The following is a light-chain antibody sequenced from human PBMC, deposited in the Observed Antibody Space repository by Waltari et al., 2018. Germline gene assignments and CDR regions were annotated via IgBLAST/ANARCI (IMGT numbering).Light chain of an antibody. CDR2: KAS. CDR1: QSICVW. CDR3: QQYNSYSVT. Sequence: DIQMTQSPSTLSASVGESVTITCRASQSICVWLAWYQQKPGKAPKLLMHKASSLKSGVPSRFSGSGSETEFTLTISGLQPEDFATYYCQQYNSYSVTFGQGTKVEVK. V-gene: IGKV1-5*03. J-gene: IGKJ1*01.